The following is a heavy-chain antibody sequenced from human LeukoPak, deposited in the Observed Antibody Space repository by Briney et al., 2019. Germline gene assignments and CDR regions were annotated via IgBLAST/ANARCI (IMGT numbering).Heavy chain of an antibody. CDR2: INPNSGGT. J-gene: IGHJ4*02. Sequence: ASVKVSCKASGYTFTGYYMHWVRQAPGQGLEWMGWINPNSGGTNYAQKFQGRATMTRDTSISTAYMELSRLTSDDTAVYYCARVAFSTIRVFGYWGQGTLVTVSS. CDR1: GYTFTGYY. D-gene: IGHD3-3*02. V-gene: IGHV1-2*02. CDR3: ARVAFSTIRVFGY.